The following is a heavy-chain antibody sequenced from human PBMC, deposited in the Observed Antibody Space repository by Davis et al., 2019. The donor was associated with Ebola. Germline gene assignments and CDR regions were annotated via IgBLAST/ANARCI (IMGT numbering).Heavy chain of an antibody. V-gene: IGHV3-7*03. Sequence: PGGSLRLSCAASGFTFNNYWMSWVRQAPGKGLEWVANIRQDGSEKNYVDSVKGRFTISRDNAKNSLYLQMNSLRTEDTAVYYCARDHGYNRFDPWGQGTLVTVSS. CDR2: IRQDGSEK. CDR1: GFTFNNYW. CDR3: ARDHGYNRFDP. J-gene: IGHJ5*02.